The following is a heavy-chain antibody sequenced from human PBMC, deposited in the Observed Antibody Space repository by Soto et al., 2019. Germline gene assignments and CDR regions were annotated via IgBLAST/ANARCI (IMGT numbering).Heavy chain of an antibody. Sequence: PGGSLRLSCAASGLAFSAYNMNWVRQAPGKGLEWISCISGSSSYIYYADSLKGRFTISRHNAKNSVYLHMNSLRGDDTAVYYYASVRRQGLLDAFDLWGQGTMVTVSS. D-gene: IGHD4-17*01. J-gene: IGHJ3*01. CDR1: GLAFSAYN. CDR3: ASVRRQGLLDAFDL. V-gene: IGHV3-21*06. CDR2: ISGSSSYI.